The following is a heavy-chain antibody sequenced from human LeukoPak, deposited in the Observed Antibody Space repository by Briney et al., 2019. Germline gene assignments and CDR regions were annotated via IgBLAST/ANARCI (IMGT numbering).Heavy chain of an antibody. D-gene: IGHD3-22*01. CDR2: IRYDGSNK. CDR1: GFTFSSYG. Sequence: PGGSLRLSCAASGFTFSSYGMHWVRQAPGKGLEWVAFIRYDGSNKYYADSVKGRFTISRDNSKNTLFLQMNSLRAEDTAVYYCAKMYYYDSSGYDAFDIWGQGTMVTVSS. J-gene: IGHJ3*02. V-gene: IGHV3-30*02. CDR3: AKMYYYDSSGYDAFDI.